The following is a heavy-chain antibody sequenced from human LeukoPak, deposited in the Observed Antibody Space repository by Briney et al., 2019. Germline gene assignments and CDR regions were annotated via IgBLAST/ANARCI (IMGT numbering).Heavy chain of an antibody. D-gene: IGHD3-10*01. CDR3: ARAGGQFYYGSGTTGGYFDY. V-gene: IGHV3-53*01. J-gene: IGHJ4*02. Sequence: GGSLRLSCAVSGFTFSTNYMTWVRQAPGKGLEWVSDVYSGGATYYADSVKGRFTIYRDISNNIVYLQMNSLRAEDTAVYYCARAGGQFYYGSGTTGGYFDYWGQGTLVTVSS. CDR1: GFTFSTNY. CDR2: VYSGGAT.